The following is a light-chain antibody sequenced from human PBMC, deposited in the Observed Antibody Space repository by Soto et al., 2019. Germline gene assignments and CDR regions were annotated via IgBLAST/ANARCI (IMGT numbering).Light chain of an antibody. CDR1: QSVSSN. V-gene: IGKV3-15*01. CDR2: DAS. Sequence: SPAHLYVSPGERATLSCRSSQSVSSNFAWYQQKPGQAPRLLIYDASTRATGIPAMFSGSWSGTDFTLTSSSLQSGSTATYCCHPDSLHPPFGGRTKV. CDR3: HPDSLHPP. J-gene: IGKJ4*02.